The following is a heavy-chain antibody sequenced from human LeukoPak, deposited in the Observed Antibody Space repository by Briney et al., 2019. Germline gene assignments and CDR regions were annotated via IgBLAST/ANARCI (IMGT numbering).Heavy chain of an antibody. Sequence: KPSGTLSLTCAVSGGSISSSAWWSWVRQPPGKGLEWIGEVYHSGSTNYNSFLKSRVTISVDKSKNQFSLKLTSATAADTAVYYCARDLGISWFEPLDYRGQGILVIVSS. D-gene: IGHD6-13*01. CDR1: GGSISSSAW. CDR3: ARDLGISWFEPLDY. V-gene: IGHV4-4*02. CDR2: VYHSGST. J-gene: IGHJ4*02.